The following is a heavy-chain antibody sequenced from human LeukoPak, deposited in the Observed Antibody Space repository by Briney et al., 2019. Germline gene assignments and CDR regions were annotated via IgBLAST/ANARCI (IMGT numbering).Heavy chain of an antibody. V-gene: IGHV4-59*08. J-gene: IGHJ4*02. D-gene: IGHD3-10*01. CDR1: GGSISSYY. CDR2: IHYSGST. CDR3: LREGGGY. Sequence: SQTLSLTCTVSGGSISSYYWSWIRQPPGKGLEWIGYIHYSGSTEYNPSLKSRVTITVHTSKTQFSLELSSVTAAGTAVYYCLREGGGYWGQGTLVTVSS.